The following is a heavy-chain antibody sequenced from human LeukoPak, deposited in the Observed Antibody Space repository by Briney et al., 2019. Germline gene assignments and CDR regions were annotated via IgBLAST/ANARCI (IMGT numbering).Heavy chain of an antibody. CDR3: AREGDYSNYLDFDY. CDR1: GFTFSSYS. V-gene: IGHV3-21*01. Sequence: GGSLRLSXAASGFTFSSYSMNWVCQAPGKGLEWVSSISSSSSYIYYADSVKGRFTISRDNAKNSLYLQMNSLRAEDTAVYYCAREGDYSNYLDFDYWGQGTLVTVSS. J-gene: IGHJ4*02. CDR2: ISSSSSYI. D-gene: IGHD4-11*01.